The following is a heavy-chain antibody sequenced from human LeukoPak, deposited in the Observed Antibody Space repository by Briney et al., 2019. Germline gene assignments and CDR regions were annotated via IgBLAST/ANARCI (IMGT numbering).Heavy chain of an antibody. D-gene: IGHD2-21*01. V-gene: IGHV6-1*01. J-gene: IGHJ3*02. CDR1: GDSVSSNSAA. CDR3: CHSLSGRTGAFDI. Sequence: SQTLTLTCAISGDSVSSNSAAWNWIRQSPSRGLEWLGRTYYRSKWYNDYAVSVKSRITINPDTSKNQFSLQLDSVTPEDTAVYYCCHSLSGRTGAFDIWGRGTVVTVSS. CDR2: TYYRSKWYN.